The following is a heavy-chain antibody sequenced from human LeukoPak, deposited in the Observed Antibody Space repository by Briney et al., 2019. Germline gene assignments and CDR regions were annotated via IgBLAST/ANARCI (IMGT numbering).Heavy chain of an antibody. CDR1: GFTFSSYG. V-gene: IGHV3-33*01. D-gene: IGHD3-10*01. CDR2: IWYDGSNK. CDR3: ARDRGYYYGSGSYGGFDY. Sequence: GGSLRLSCAASGFTFSSYGMHWVRQAPGKGLEWVAVIWYDGSNKYYADSVKGRFTISRDNSKNTLYLQMNSLRAEDTAVYYCARDRGYYYGSGSYGGFDYWGQGTLVTVSS. J-gene: IGHJ4*02.